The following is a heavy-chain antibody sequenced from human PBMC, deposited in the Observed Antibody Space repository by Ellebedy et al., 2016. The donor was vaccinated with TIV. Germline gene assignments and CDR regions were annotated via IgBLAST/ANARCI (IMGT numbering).Heavy chain of an antibody. J-gene: IGHJ4*02. CDR2: INDISRHI. CDR1: GFTFSSYA. D-gene: IGHD3-9*01. CDR3: ARDPRPYLRYGHYDF. Sequence: PGGSLRLSCAASGFTFSSYAMNWVRQAPGKGLEWVSSINDISRHIYYADSLRGRFTISRDNAKNSLFLQMDNLRADDTAVYYCARDPRPYLRYGHYDFWGQGTLVTVSS. V-gene: IGHV3-21*01.